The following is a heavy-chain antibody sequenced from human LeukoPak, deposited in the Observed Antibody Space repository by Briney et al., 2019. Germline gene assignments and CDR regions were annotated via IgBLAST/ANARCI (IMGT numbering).Heavy chain of an antibody. CDR3: AKDPYYYDGSGYFYEYFLH. J-gene: IGHJ1*01. CDR1: GFTFGSFA. CDR2: ISDTGGNT. V-gene: IGHV3-23*01. D-gene: IGHD3-22*01. Sequence: GGSLRLSCAASGFTFGSFAMSWVRQAPGKGLEWVSSISDTGGNTYYADSMKGRFTISRDNSKNTLYLQMNSLRPEDTALYFCAKDPYYYDGSGYFYEYFLHWGQGTLVTVSS.